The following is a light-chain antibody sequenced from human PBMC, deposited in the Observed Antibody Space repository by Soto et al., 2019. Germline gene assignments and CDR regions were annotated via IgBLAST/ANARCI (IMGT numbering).Light chain of an antibody. J-gene: IGKJ2*01. CDR2: GAS. CDR3: QQYNNWPRT. Sequence: EIVMTQSPATLSVSPGERATLSCMASQSVSSNLAWYQQKPGQAPRPLIYGASTRATGIPARFSGSGSGTEFTLTISSLQSEDFAVYYCQQYNNWPRTFGQGTKLEIK. V-gene: IGKV3-15*01. CDR1: QSVSSN.